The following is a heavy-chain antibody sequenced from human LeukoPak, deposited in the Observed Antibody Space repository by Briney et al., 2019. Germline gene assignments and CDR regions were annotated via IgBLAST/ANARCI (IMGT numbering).Heavy chain of an antibody. CDR3: ARGGNGWYFGL. D-gene: IGHD1-14*01. CDR1: GASLRGSY. J-gene: IGHJ2*01. V-gene: IGHV4-34*01. Sequence: SETLSLTCAVQGASLRGSYWSWIRQPPGKGLQWIGQIDHSGSTHSIPSLKSRVTISLDTSQSQVSLKVNSVTAADTAVYFCARGGNGWYFGLWGRGTLVTVSS. CDR2: IDHSGST.